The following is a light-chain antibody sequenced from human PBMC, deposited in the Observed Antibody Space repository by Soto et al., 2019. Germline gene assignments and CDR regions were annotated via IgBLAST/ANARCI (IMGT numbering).Light chain of an antibody. V-gene: IGKV3-15*01. CDR2: GAS. J-gene: IGKJ5*01. CDR3: QQYNNWASIT. CDR1: QSVSSN. Sequence: EIVLRQSPATLCMSPGERATLSCRASQSVSSNLARYQQKPGQAPRLLIYGASTRATGIPARFSGSGSGTEFTLTISSLQSEDFAVYYCQQYNNWASITFGQGTRLEIK.